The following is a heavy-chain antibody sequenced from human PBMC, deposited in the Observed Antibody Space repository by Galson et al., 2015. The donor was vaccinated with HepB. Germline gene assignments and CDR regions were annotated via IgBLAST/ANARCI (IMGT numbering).Heavy chain of an antibody. CDR3: AKDRNSTSPGTYGMDV. V-gene: IGHV3-23*01. Sequence: SLRLSCAASGFPFSTYTMSWVRQAPGKGLEWVSAISGSGGTTYYADSVRGRFTTSRDNTERTLYLQMNRLRGEDTALYYCAKDRNSTSPGTYGMDVWGQGTTVTVFS. D-gene: IGHD6-6*01. J-gene: IGHJ6*02. CDR2: ISGSGGTT. CDR1: GFPFSTYT.